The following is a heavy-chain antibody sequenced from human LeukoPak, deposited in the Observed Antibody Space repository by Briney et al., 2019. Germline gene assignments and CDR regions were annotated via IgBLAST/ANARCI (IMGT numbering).Heavy chain of an antibody. CDR2: IYYSGST. Sequence: SETLSLTCTVSGGSISSYYWSWIRQPPGKGLEWIGYIYYSGSTNYNPSLKSRVTISVDTSKNQFSLKLSSVTAADTAVYYCASQDTAMVFDYWGQGTLVTVSS. D-gene: IGHD5-18*01. CDR1: GGSISSYY. CDR3: ASQDTAMVFDY. V-gene: IGHV4-59*08. J-gene: IGHJ4*02.